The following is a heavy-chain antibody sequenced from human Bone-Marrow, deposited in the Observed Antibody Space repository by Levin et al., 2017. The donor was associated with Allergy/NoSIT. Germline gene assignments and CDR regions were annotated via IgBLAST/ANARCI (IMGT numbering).Heavy chain of an antibody. CDR2: IYDDGST. Sequence: LSLTCAASGFTISSFYMTWVRQAPGKGLEWVSLIYDDGSTYYADSVKGRFTISRDSSKNTLYLQMDSLRAEDTAVYYCARSERVGANDYWGQGTLVTVSS. V-gene: IGHV3-53*01. CDR3: ARSERVGANDY. J-gene: IGHJ4*02. D-gene: IGHD1-26*01. CDR1: GFTISSFY.